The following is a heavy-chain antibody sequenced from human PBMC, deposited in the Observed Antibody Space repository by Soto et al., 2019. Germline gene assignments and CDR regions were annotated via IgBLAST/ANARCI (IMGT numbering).Heavy chain of an antibody. D-gene: IGHD2-2*01. CDR3: ARGDYQYSIDY. CDR2: IYRTGNT. Sequence: PSDTLSLTCTVSGDSMTSGDYSWGWIRQPPGKGLEWLGYIYRTGNTHYSPSLKSRVSISQDRSKNQFSLELTSVTAADTAVYYCARGDYQYSIDYWGQGXLVTVSS. J-gene: IGHJ4*02. CDR1: GDSMTSGDYS. V-gene: IGHV4-30-2*01.